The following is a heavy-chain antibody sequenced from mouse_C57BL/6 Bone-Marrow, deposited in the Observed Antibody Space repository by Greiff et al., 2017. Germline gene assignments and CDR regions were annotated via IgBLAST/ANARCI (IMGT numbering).Heavy chain of an antibody. D-gene: IGHD2-4*01. CDR2: INPKYGTT. Sequence: VHVKQSGPELVKAGASVKISCKASGYSFTDYNMNWVKQRKGKSLEWVGVINPKYGTTSNNQKFKGKATLTVDQSSSTAYMQLNSLTSEDSAVYYCARGYDYDYAMDYWGQGTSVTVSS. V-gene: IGHV1-39*01. CDR3: ARGYDYDYAMDY. CDR1: GYSFTDYN. J-gene: IGHJ4*01.